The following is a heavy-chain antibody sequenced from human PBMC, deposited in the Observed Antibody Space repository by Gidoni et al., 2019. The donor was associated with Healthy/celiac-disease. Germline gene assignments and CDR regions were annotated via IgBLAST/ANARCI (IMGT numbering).Heavy chain of an antibody. J-gene: IGHJ4*02. D-gene: IGHD6-25*01. CDR3: ARGFRSALPRY. Sequence: QGHPQESGPGLVKPSQTLSLTCTVSARPISSGDYYWSWIRQAPGKGLEWIGYIYYSGSTYYNPSLKSRVTISVDTSKNQFSLKLSSVTAADTAVYYCARGFRSALPRYWGQGTLVTVSS. CDR2: IYYSGST. CDR1: ARPISSGDYY. V-gene: IGHV4-30-4*01.